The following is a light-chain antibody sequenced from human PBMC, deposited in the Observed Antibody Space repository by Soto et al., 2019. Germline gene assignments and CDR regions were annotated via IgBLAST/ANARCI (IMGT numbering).Light chain of an antibody. V-gene: IGKV3-20*01. J-gene: IGKJ5*01. CDR3: QHYVERSPIT. CDR1: QSVGNNQ. Sequence: EIVLTQSPGTLSLSPGERATLSCRASQSVGNNQLAWYQQKPGQAPRLLISGASSRATGIPDRFSGSGSGTDFTLTISRLEPEDFALYYCQHYVERSPITFGQGTRLEIK. CDR2: GAS.